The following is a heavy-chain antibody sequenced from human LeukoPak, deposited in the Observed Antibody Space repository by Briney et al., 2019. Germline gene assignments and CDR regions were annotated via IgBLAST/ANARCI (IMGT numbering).Heavy chain of an antibody. CDR3: IRDPYGPDY. CDR1: GFTFSSYW. V-gene: IGHV3-74*01. J-gene: IGHJ4*02. CDR2: INTDGSST. Sequence: GGSLRLSCAASGFTFSSYWMHWVRQTPGKGLLWVSRINTDGSSTIYADSAKGRFTISRDNAKNTLYLQMNSLRVEDTAVYYCIRDPYGPDYWGQGTLVTVSS. D-gene: IGHD3-10*01.